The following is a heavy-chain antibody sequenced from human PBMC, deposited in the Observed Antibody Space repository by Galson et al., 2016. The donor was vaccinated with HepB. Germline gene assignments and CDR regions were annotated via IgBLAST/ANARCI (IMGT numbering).Heavy chain of an antibody. D-gene: IGHD2-21*02. J-gene: IGHJ6*02. Sequence: SETLSLTCSVSGGSIRPFYWSWIRQSPGKGLEWIGYVSYNGKTSYNPSLQSRLTMSVDMSNNEVSLSLRSVTTVDTAVYYCARDGVVTGRDGLDVWGQGTSVTVSS. CDR2: VSYNGKT. CDR1: GGSIRPFY. V-gene: IGHV4-59*01. CDR3: ARDGVVTGRDGLDV.